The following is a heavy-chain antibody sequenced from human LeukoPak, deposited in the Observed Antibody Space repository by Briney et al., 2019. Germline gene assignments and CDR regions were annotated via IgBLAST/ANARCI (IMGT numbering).Heavy chain of an antibody. V-gene: IGHV1-69-2*01. CDR2: FDREDGET. D-gene: IGHD3-3*01. Sequence: ASVKVSCKASGYTFTSYYMHWGRQAPGDGVEWRVLFDREDGETIYAEKFKGRVTITADTATDTAYMELSSLRSEDTAVYYCATEGTIFGGEFNYWGQGTLVTVSS. J-gene: IGHJ4*02. CDR3: ATEGTIFGGEFNY. CDR1: GYTFTSYY.